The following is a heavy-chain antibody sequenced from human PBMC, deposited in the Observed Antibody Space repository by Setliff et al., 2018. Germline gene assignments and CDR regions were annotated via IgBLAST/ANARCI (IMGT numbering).Heavy chain of an antibody. Sequence: GGSLRLSCAASGFTFSTFWMSWVRQAPGKGLEWVANIKQDGSETYYVDSVKGRFTISRDNPNNSLYLQMNNLRAEDTAVYYCARGGYSYGYWGHGTPVTISS. D-gene: IGHD5-18*01. V-gene: IGHV3-7*04. CDR2: IKQDGSET. J-gene: IGHJ4*01. CDR1: GFTFSTFW. CDR3: ARGGYSYGY.